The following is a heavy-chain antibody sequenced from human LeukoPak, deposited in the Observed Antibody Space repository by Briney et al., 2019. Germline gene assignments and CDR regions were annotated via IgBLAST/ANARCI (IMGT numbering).Heavy chain of an antibody. CDR1: GYTFTNYD. J-gene: IGHJ5*02. CDR3: ARVWQQLEGNWFDP. CDR2: MNPNSGNT. D-gene: IGHD6-13*01. V-gene: IGHV1-8*03. Sequence: GASVKVSCKASGYTFTNYDINWVRQATGQGLEWMGWMNPNSGNTGYAQKFQGRVTITRNTSITTSYMELSSLRSEDTAVYYCARVWQQLEGNWFDPWGQGTLVTVSS.